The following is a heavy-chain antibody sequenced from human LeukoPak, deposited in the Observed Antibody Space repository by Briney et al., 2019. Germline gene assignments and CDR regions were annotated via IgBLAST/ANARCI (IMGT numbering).Heavy chain of an antibody. J-gene: IGHJ4*02. CDR2: ISWNSGSI. V-gene: IGHV3-9*03. Sequence: GRSLRLSCAASGFTFDDYAMHWVRQAPGKGLEWVSGISWNSGSIGYADSVKGRFTISRDNAKNSLYLQMNSLRAEDMALYYCARNYDILTGYFDYWGQGTLVTVSS. CDR3: ARNYDILTGYFDY. CDR1: GFTFDDYA. D-gene: IGHD3-9*01.